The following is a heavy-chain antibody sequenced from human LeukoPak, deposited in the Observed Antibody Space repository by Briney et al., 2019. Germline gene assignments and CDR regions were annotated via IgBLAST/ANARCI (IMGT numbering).Heavy chain of an antibody. V-gene: IGHV3-33*08. D-gene: IGHD6-13*01. Sequence: GGSLRLSCAASGFTFSSYAMGWVRQAPGKGLEWVAVLWYDGNNRYYADSVKGRFTNSRDNSKNTLYLQMNSLRAEDTAVYYCARESAAGTCDYWGQGTLVTVSS. J-gene: IGHJ4*02. CDR2: LWYDGNNR. CDR3: ARESAAGTCDY. CDR1: GFTFSSYA.